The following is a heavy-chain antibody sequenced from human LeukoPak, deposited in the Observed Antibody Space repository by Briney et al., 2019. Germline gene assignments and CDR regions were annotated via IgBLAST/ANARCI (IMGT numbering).Heavy chain of an antibody. J-gene: IGHJ3*02. D-gene: IGHD2-15*01. Sequence: GASVKVSCKASGYTFTGYYMHWVRQAPGQGLEWMGWINPNSGGTNYAQKFQGWVTMTRDTSISTAYMELSRLRSDDTAVYYCARRGYCSGGSCYSSAFDIWGQGKMVTVSS. V-gene: IGHV1-2*04. CDR2: INPNSGGT. CDR1: GYTFTGYY. CDR3: ARRGYCSGGSCYSSAFDI.